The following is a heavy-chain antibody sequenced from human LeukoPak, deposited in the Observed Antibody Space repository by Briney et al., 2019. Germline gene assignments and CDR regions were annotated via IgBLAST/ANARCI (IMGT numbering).Heavy chain of an antibody. Sequence: PSETLSLTCTVSGGSISSYYWSWIRQPPGKGLEWIGYIYYSGSTNYNPSLKSRVTISVDTSKNQFSLKLSSVTAADTAVYYCARTTPRYIAAAGRYFDYWGQGTLVTVSS. V-gene: IGHV4-59*01. J-gene: IGHJ4*02. CDR1: GGSISSYY. D-gene: IGHD6-13*01. CDR3: ARTTPRYIAAAGRYFDY. CDR2: IYYSGST.